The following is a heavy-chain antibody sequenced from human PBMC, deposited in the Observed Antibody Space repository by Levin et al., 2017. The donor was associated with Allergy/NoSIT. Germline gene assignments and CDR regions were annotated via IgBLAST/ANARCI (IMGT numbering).Heavy chain of an antibody. Sequence: ASVKVSCKASGYTFTGYYMHWVRQAPGQGLEWMGWINPNSGGTNYAQKFQGRVTMTRDTSISTAYMELSRLRSDDTAVYYCARGTYYYGSGSYHDAFDIWGQGTMVTVSS. CDR3: ARGTYYYGSGSYHDAFDI. V-gene: IGHV1-2*02. CDR2: INPNSGGT. CDR1: GYTFTGYY. J-gene: IGHJ3*02. D-gene: IGHD3-10*01.